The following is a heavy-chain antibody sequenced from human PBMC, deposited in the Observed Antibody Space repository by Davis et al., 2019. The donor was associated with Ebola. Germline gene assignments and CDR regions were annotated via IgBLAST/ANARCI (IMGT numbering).Heavy chain of an antibody. Sequence: MPSETLSLTCTVFGASISTDYWSWLRQPPGKGLEWIGYIYYSTTTNYKSSLKSRVTISEDTSKNQFSLKLSSVTAADTAVYYCARGKGFWSGLFYFDYWGQGSPVTVSS. J-gene: IGHJ4*02. CDR3: ARGKGFWSGLFYFDY. V-gene: IGHV4-59*01. D-gene: IGHD3-3*01. CDR1: GASISTDY. CDR2: IYYSTTT.